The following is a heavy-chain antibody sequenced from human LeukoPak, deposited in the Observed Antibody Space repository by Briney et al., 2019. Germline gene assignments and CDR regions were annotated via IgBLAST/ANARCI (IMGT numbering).Heavy chain of an antibody. J-gene: IGHJ4*02. CDR3: AGTTDYSSFLAF. D-gene: IGHD4-11*01. Sequence: SQTLSLTCAVSGDSVSSSSAVWNWIRQSPSRGLEWLGRAYYRSKWHNEYAESVKSRISITSDTSKNQFSLQLNSVTPEDTAEYYCAGTTDYSSFLAFWGQGTLVTVSS. V-gene: IGHV6-1*01. CDR2: AYYRSKWHN. CDR1: GDSVSSSSAV.